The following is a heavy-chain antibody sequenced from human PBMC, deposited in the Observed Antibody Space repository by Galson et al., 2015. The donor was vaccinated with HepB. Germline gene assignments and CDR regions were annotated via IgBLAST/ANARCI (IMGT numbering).Heavy chain of an antibody. D-gene: IGHD6-13*01. CDR3: AKGWQQLSY. CDR1: GFTFSSYA. J-gene: IGHJ4*02. Sequence: SLRLSCAASGFTFSSYAMSWVRQAPGKGLGWVSAISTSGGTTYYADSVKGRFTISRDNSKNTLHLQMNSLRAEDTAVNYCAKGWQQLSYWGQGTLVTVSS. CDR2: ISTSGGTT. V-gene: IGHV3-23*01.